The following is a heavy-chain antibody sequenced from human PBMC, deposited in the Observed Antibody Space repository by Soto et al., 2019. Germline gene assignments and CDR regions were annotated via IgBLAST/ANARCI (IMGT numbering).Heavy chain of an antibody. CDR2: IYYSGST. CDR1: GGSISSSSYY. Sequence: SETLSLTCTVSGGSISSSSYYWGWIRQPPGKGLEWIGSIYYSGSTYYNPSLKSRVTISVDTSKNQFSLKLSSVTAADTAVYYCARNAKLDCGGDCLPLYEYKWFDPWGQGTLVTVS. D-gene: IGHD2-21*02. J-gene: IGHJ5*02. CDR3: ARNAKLDCGGDCLPLYEYKWFDP. V-gene: IGHV4-39*01.